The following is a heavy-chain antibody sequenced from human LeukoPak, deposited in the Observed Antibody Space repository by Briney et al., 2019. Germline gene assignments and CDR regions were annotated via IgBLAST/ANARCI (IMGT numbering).Heavy chain of an antibody. D-gene: IGHD1-26*01. J-gene: IGHJ5*02. CDR1: GGSISSCGYY. CDR2: IYYSVST. Sequence: SETLSLTCTVSGGSISSCGYYWSWIRQHPGKGLEWVGYIYYSVSTYSHPSLKSRVTISVDTYKHQYSLTLSSVTAADTAVYYCAGVGPSQGWFDPWGQGTLVTVSS. V-gene: IGHV4-31*03. CDR3: AGVGPSQGWFDP.